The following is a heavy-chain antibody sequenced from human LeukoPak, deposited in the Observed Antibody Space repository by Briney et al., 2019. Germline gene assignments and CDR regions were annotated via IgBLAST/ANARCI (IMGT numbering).Heavy chain of an antibody. CDR1: GFTFSSYA. V-gene: IGHV3-23*01. J-gene: IGHJ6*03. CDR3: AKSSGVSPWTHYYYMDV. Sequence: GGSLRLSCAASGFTFSSYAMNWVRQAPGKGLEWVSVISGRGSSTYYADSVKGRFTISRDNSKNTLFLQMNSLRAEDTVVYYCAKSSGVSPWTHYYYMDVWGKGTTVTVSS. CDR2: ISGRGSST. D-gene: IGHD3-3*01.